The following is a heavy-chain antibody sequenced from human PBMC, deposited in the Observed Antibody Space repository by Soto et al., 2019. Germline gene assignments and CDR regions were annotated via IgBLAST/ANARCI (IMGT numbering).Heavy chain of an antibody. CDR1: GFSFSNYA. CDR2: ISGGGDST. V-gene: IGHV3-23*01. CDR3: ARTGGIPAVDF. J-gene: IGHJ4*02. Sequence: VQLLESGGGLVQPGGSLRLSCVASGFSFSNYAMSWVRQAPGKGLEWVSGISGGGDSTDYADSVKGRLTISRDNSKNTLYLQTNSLRAEDTAVYYCARTGGIPAVDFWGQGALVIVSS. D-gene: IGHD6-25*01.